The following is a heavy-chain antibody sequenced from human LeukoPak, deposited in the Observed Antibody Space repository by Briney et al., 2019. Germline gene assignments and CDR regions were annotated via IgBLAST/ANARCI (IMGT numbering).Heavy chain of an antibody. CDR1: GGSFSGYY. J-gene: IGHJ6*03. CDR3: ARSGPLRYYYYYYMDV. Sequence: SETLSLTCAVYGGSFSGYYWSWIRQPPGKGLEWIGEINHSGSTNYNPPLKSRVTISVDTSKNQFSLKLSSVTAADTAVYYCARSGPLRYYYYYYMDVWGKGTTVTVSS. V-gene: IGHV4-34*01. CDR2: INHSGST.